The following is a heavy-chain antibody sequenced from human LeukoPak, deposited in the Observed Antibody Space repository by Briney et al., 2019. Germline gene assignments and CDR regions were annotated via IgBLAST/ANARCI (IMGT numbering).Heavy chain of an antibody. J-gene: IGHJ4*02. CDR1: GDSVSSNSAA. V-gene: IGHV6-1*01. Sequence: SQTLSLTCALSGDSVSSNSAAWNWIRQSPSRGLEWLGRTYYRSKLYNDYAVSVKNRITINPDTSKHQFSLQLNSVTPEDTAVYYCARDFTNYTPLYSSSSGYDYWGQGTLVTVSS. D-gene: IGHD6-6*01. CDR3: ARDFTNYTPLYSSSSGYDY. CDR2: TYYRSKLYN.